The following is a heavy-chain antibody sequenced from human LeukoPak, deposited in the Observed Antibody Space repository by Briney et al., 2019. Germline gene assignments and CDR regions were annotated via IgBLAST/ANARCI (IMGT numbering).Heavy chain of an antibody. J-gene: IGHJ4*02. CDR1: GFTFSSYD. D-gene: IGHD1-20*01. Sequence: GGSLRLSCAASGFTFSSYDMHWVRQATGKGLEWVSGIGIAGDTYYPGSVKGRFTISRENAKNSLYLQMNSLRAGDTAVYYCARGVPNWNDEGFFDYWGQGTLVTVSS. V-gene: IGHV3-13*04. CDR2: IGIAGDT. CDR3: ARGVPNWNDEGFFDY.